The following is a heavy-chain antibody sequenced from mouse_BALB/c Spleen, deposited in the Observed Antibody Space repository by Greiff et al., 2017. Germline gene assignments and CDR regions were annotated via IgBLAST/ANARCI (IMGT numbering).Heavy chain of an antibody. V-gene: IGHV1S29*02. Sequence: EVQLQQSGPELVKPGASVKISCKASGYTFTDYNMHWVKQSHGKSLAWIGYIYPYNGGTGYNQKFKSKATLTVDNSSSTAYMELRSLTSEDSAVYYCARESDYDGDAMDYWGQGTSVTVSS. CDR1: GYTFTDYN. D-gene: IGHD2-4*01. J-gene: IGHJ4*01. CDR2: IYPYNGGT. CDR3: ARESDYDGDAMDY.